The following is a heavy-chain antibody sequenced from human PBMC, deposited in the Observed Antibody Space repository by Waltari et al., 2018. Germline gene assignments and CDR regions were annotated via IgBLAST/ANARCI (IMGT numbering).Heavy chain of an antibody. J-gene: IGHJ6*02. CDR3: ARDLRIAVAGGGGYYYYYGMDV. V-gene: IGHV3-21*01. CDR1: GFTFSSYS. CDR2: ISSSSSYI. Sequence: EVQLVESGGGLVKPGGSLRLSCAASGFTFSSYSMNWVRQAPGKGLEWVSSISSSSSYIYYAESVKGRFTISRDNAKNSLYLQMNSLRAEDTAVYYCARDLRIAVAGGGGYYYYYGMDVWGQGTTVTVSS. D-gene: IGHD6-19*01.